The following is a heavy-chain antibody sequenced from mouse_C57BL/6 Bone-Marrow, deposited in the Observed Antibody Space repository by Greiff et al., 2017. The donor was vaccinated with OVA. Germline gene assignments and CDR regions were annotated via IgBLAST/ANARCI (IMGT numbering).Heavy chain of an antibody. CDR1: GFTFSSYA. CDR2: ISDGGSYT. CDR3: ARDIEPWFAY. V-gene: IGHV5-4*01. Sequence: EVKLMESGGGLVKPGGSLKLSCAASGFTFSSYAMSWVRQTPEKRLEWVATISDGGSYTYYPDNVKGRFTISRDNAKNNLYLQMSHLKSEDTAMYYCARDIEPWFAYWGQGTLVTVSA. J-gene: IGHJ3*01. D-gene: IGHD2-12*01.